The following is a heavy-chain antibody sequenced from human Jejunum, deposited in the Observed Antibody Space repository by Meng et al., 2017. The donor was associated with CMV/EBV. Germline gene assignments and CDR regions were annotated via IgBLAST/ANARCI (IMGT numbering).Heavy chain of an antibody. J-gene: IGHJ4*02. V-gene: IGHV3-21*01. D-gene: IGHD6-13*01. CDR1: GLHFNTYT. CDR2: ITSGSQYI. CDR3: ATDYRRGAGPN. Sequence: ASGLHFNTYTLIWVRQAPGKGLECVSSITSGSQYIFYTDSVKGRFTLSRDNAKKSLYLQMNSLRAADTAVYYCATDYRRGAGPNWGQGTLVTVSS.